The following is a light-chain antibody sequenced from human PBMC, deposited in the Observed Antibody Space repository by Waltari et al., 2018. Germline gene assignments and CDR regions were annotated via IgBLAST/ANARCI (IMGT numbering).Light chain of an antibody. V-gene: IGKV3-11*01. J-gene: IGKJ4*01. CDR2: EAS. Sequence: EIVLTQSPATLSLSPGERVTLSCRASQSVSNFLAWYQQKPGQAPRLLIYEASKRATGIPARFSGSGSGTDFTLTISSLEPEDFAVYYCQQRSNWPPLTFGGGTKVEIK. CDR1: QSVSNF. CDR3: QQRSNWPPLT.